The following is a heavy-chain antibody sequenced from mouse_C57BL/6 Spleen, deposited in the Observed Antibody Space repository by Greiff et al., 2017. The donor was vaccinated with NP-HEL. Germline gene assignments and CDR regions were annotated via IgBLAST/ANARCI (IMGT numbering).Heavy chain of an antibody. J-gene: IGHJ2*02. CDR2: FYPGGGSI. V-gene: IGHV1-62-2*01. Sequence: QVQLQQSGAELVKPGASVKLSCKASGYTFTEYSIHWVKQRPGQGLAWIGRFYPGGGSINYNEKFKDKATLTADKSSSTVYMELSRLTSEDSAVYCCARHEEESSPYFDYWGQGTSLTVSS. CDR3: ARHEEESSPYFDY. D-gene: IGHD3-2*01. CDR1: GYTFTEYS.